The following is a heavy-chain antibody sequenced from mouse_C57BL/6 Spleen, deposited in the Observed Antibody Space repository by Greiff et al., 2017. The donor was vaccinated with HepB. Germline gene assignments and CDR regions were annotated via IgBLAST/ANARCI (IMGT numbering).Heavy chain of an antibody. J-gene: IGHJ2*01. D-gene: IGHD2-3*01. CDR2: IDPEDGDT. CDR3: TTNDGYYVRFDY. CDR1: GFNIKDYY. V-gene: IGHV14-1*01. Sequence: EVQLQQSGAELVRPGASVKLSCTASGFNIKDYYMHWVKQRPEQGLEWIGRIDPEDGDTEYAPKFQGKATMTADTSSHTAYLQLSSLTSEDTAVYYCTTNDGYYVRFDYWGQGTTLTVSS.